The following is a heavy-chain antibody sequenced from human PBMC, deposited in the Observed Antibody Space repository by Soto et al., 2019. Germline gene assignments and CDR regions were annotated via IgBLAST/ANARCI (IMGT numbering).Heavy chain of an antibody. J-gene: IGHJ4*02. CDR2: IYYSGST. CDR3: ARMYCSGGSCYFGFDY. D-gene: IGHD2-15*01. V-gene: IGHV4-59*08. CDR1: GGSISSYY. Sequence: SETLSLTCTVSGGSISSYYWSWIRQPPGKGLEWIGYIYYSGSTNYNPSLKSRVTISVDTSKNQFSLKLSSVTAADTAVYYCARMYCSGGSCYFGFDYWGQGTLVTVSS.